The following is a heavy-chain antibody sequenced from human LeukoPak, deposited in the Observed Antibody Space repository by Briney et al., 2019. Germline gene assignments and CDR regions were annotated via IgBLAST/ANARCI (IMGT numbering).Heavy chain of an antibody. D-gene: IGHD6-13*01. CDR3: ARDPVLAAGTGDY. J-gene: IGHJ4*02. Sequence: PGGSLRLSRAASGFTFSSYGMHWVRQAPGKGLEWVAVIWSDGNRKYYADSVKGRFTISRDNSKNTLYLQMNSLRVEDTAVYYCARDPVLAAGTGDYWGQGTLVTVSS. CDR1: GFTFSSYG. CDR2: IWSDGNRK. V-gene: IGHV3-33*01.